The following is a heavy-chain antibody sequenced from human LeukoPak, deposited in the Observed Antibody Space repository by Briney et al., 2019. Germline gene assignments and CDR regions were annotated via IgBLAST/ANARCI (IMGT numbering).Heavy chain of an antibody. D-gene: IGHD5-18*01. CDR2: INHSGST. CDR1: GFTFSSYA. V-gene: IGHV4-34*01. Sequence: PGGSLRLSCAASGFTFSSYAMSWVRQPPGKGLEWIGEINHSGSTNYNPSLKSRDTISVDTSKNQFSLKLSSVTAADTAVYYCARSKNFRGYSYGSEYFQHWGQGTLVTVSS. J-gene: IGHJ1*01. CDR3: ARSKNFRGYSYGSEYFQH.